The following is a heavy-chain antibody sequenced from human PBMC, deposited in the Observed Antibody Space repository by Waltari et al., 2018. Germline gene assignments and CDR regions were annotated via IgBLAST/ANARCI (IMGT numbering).Heavy chain of an antibody. V-gene: IGHV3-23*01. Sequence: EVQLLESGGGLVQPGGSLRLSCAASGFTFGSYAMSWVRQAPGKGLEWVSAISGSGGSTYYADSVKGRFTISRDNAKNTLYLQMNSLRAEDTAVYYCAKAPPYSSGWYALDYWGQGTLVTVSS. CDR2: ISGSGGST. J-gene: IGHJ4*02. CDR3: AKAPPYSSGWYALDY. CDR1: GFTFGSYA. D-gene: IGHD6-19*01.